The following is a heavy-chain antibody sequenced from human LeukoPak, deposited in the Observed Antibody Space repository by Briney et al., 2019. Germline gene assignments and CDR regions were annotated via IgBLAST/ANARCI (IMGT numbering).Heavy chain of an antibody. D-gene: IGHD3-10*01. CDR1: GGSFSGYY. V-gene: IGHV4-34*01. CDR2: INHSGST. CDR3: ARGNYYGSGSVLWFDP. Sequence: SETPSLTCAVYGGSFSGYYWSWIRQPPGKGLEWIGEINHSGSTNYNPSLKSRVTISVDTSKNQFSLKLSSVTAADTAVYYCARGNYYGSGSVLWFDPWGQGTLVTVSS. J-gene: IGHJ5*02.